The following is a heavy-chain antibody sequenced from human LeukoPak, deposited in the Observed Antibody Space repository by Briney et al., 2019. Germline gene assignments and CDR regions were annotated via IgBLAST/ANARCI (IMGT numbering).Heavy chain of an antibody. CDR3: ARGNEAFDI. V-gene: IGHV4-34*01. CDR2: INHSGST. J-gene: IGHJ3*02. CDR1: GGSLSGYY. Sequence: SETLSLTCAVYGGSLSGYYWSWIRQPPGKGLEWIGEINHSGSTNYNPSLKSRVTISVDTSKNQFSLKLSSVTAADTAVYYCARGNEAFDIWGQGTMVTVSS.